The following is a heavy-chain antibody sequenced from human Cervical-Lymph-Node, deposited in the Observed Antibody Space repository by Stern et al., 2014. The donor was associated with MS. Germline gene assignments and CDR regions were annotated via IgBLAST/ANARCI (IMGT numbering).Heavy chain of an antibody. Sequence: EVHLVESGGGLVQPGGSLRLSCAASGFTFSSYWMHWVRQAPGKGLVWVSRINSDGSATSYADSVKGRFSISRDNAKNTLYLQMNSLRAEDTAVYYCARGSPYSSSWYYFYYWGQGTLVTVSS. J-gene: IGHJ4*02. V-gene: IGHV3-74*02. CDR1: GFTFSSYW. CDR2: INSDGSAT. CDR3: ARGSPYSSSWYYFYY. D-gene: IGHD6-13*01.